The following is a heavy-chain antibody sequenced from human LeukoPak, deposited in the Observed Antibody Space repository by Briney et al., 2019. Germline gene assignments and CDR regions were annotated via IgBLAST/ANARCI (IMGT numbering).Heavy chain of an antibody. Sequence: GGSLRLSCAASGFTFSYYEMNWVRLAPGKGLEWVAYITSGGSTIHYANSVKGRFTISRDNAKNTLYLQMGSLRAEDMAVYYCARDLRGSSWYNYYYYMDVWGKGTTVTVSS. J-gene: IGHJ6*03. CDR1: GFTFSYYE. V-gene: IGHV3-48*03. CDR3: ARDLRGSSWYNYYYYMDV. CDR2: ITSGGSTI. D-gene: IGHD6-13*01.